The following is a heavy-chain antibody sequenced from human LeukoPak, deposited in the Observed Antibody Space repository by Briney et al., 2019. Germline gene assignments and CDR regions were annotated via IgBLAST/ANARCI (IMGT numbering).Heavy chain of an antibody. CDR3: ARDRRDGYNNWFDP. CDR2: IYHSGST. J-gene: IGHJ5*02. CDR1: GGSISSGGYS. V-gene: IGHV4-30-2*01. Sequence: SETLSLTCAVSGGSISSGGYSWSWIRQPPGKGLEWIGYIYHSGSTYYNPSLKSRDTISVDRSKNQFSLKLSSVTAADTAVYYVARDRRDGYNNWFDPGGQGTLVTVSS. D-gene: IGHD5-24*01.